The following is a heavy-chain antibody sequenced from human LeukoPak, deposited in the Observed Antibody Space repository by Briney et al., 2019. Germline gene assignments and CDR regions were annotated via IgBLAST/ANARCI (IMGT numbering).Heavy chain of an antibody. D-gene: IGHD4-11*01. CDR1: GHTFTNYG. Sequence: ASVKVSCKTSGHTFTNYGFTWVRQAPGQGLEWMGWISAYNGNTNYAQKLQGRVTMTTETSTSTVYMELRSLRSDDMGVCYCARGGMSTVVDYWGQGTLVTVSP. V-gene: IGHV1-18*03. CDR3: ARGGMSTVVDY. CDR2: ISAYNGNT. J-gene: IGHJ4*02.